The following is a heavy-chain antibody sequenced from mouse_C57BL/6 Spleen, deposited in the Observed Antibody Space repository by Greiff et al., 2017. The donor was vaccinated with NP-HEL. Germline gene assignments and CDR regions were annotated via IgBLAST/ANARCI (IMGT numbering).Heavy chain of an antibody. CDR3: TRYSNYYRFDV. J-gene: IGHJ1*03. CDR1: GFNIKDDY. V-gene: IGHV14-4*01. CDR2: IDPENGDT. Sequence: VQLQQSGAELVRPGASVKLSCTASGFNIKDDYMHWVKQRPEQGLEWIGWIDPENGDTEYASKFQGKATITADTSSNTAYLQLSSLTSEDTAVYYCTRYSNYYRFDVWGTGTTVTVSS. D-gene: IGHD2-5*01.